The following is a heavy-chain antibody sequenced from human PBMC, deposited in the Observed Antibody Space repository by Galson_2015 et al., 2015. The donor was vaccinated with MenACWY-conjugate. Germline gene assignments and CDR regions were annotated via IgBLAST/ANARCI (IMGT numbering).Heavy chain of an antibody. CDR1: GFTFSGYS. V-gene: IGHV3-48*04. Sequence: SLRLSCAASGFTFSGYSMNWVRQAPGKGLEWVSYISDSGSTVHYADSVKGRFTISRDNAKNSLYLQVNSLGAEDMAVYYCARALRGYTGYDGDYWGQGTLVTVSS. J-gene: IGHJ4*02. D-gene: IGHD5-12*01. CDR2: ISDSGSTV. CDR3: ARALRGYTGYDGDY.